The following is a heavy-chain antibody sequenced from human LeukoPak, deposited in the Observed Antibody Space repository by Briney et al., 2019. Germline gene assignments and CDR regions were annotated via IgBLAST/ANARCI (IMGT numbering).Heavy chain of an antibody. CDR2: IYYSGST. V-gene: IGHV4-30-4*01. CDR1: GGSISSGDYY. Sequence: SQTLSLTCTVSGGSISSGDYYWSWIRQPPGKGLEWIGYIYYSGSTYYNPSLKSRVTISVDTSKNQFSLKLSSVTAADTAVYYCARIENFDWLFVYWGQGTLVTVSS. J-gene: IGHJ4*02. CDR3: ARIENFDWLFVY. D-gene: IGHD3-9*01.